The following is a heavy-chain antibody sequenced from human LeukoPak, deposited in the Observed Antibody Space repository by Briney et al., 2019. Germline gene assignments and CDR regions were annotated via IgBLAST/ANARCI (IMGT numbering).Heavy chain of an antibody. CDR3: AKGQYYGSGIMFDY. V-gene: IGHV3-30*02. CDR2: IRYDGSNK. CDR1: GFTFSSYG. D-gene: IGHD3-10*01. J-gene: IGHJ4*02. Sequence: GSLRLSCAASGFTFSSYGMHWVRQALGKGLEWVAFIRYDGSNKYYADSVKGRFTISRDNSKNTLYLQMNSLRAEDTAVYYCAKGQYYGSGIMFDYWGQGTLVTVSS.